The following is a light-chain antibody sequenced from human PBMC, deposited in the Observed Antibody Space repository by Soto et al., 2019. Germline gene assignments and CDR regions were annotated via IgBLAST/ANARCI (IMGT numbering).Light chain of an antibody. CDR1: NSDVGAYSY. Sequence: QSVLTQPASVSGSPGQSITISCTGTNSDVGAYSYVSWYQQHPGKAPKLMIFEVSNRPSGVSNRFSGSKSGNTASLTISGLQAEDEGDYYCASYTTSITYVFGTGTKLTVL. V-gene: IGLV2-14*01. CDR3: ASYTTSITYV. J-gene: IGLJ1*01. CDR2: EVS.